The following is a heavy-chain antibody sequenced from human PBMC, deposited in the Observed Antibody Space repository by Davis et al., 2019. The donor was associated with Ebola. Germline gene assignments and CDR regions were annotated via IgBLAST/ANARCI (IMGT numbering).Heavy chain of an antibody. D-gene: IGHD3-10*01. Sequence: SVKVSCKASGYTFTSYGISWVRQAPGQGLEWMGGIIPIFGTANYAQKFQGRVTITADESTSTAYMELSSLRSEDTAVYYCARRITMVQGVIDYYYGMDVWGQGTTVTVSS. CDR1: GYTFTSYG. CDR2: IIPIFGTA. V-gene: IGHV1-69*13. CDR3: ARRITMVQGVIDYYYGMDV. J-gene: IGHJ6*02.